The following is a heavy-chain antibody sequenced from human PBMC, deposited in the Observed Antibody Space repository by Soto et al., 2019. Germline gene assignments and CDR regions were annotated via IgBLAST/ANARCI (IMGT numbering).Heavy chain of an antibody. D-gene: IGHD3-10*01. Sequence: QVQLVASGGGVVQPGRSLRLSCAASGFTFSSYGMHWVREAPGKGLEWVAVISYDGSNKYYADSVKGRFTISRDNSKNTLYLQMNSLRAEDPAVYYCAKGGSGIDGMDVWGQGTTVTVSS. J-gene: IGHJ6*02. CDR2: ISYDGSNK. CDR1: GFTFSSYG. V-gene: IGHV3-30*18. CDR3: AKGGSGIDGMDV.